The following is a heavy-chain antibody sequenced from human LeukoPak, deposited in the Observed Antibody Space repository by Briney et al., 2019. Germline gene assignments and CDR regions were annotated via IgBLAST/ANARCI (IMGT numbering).Heavy chain of an antibody. J-gene: IGHJ6*03. CDR1: GFTFSSYG. CDR3: AKDRCSNGIGCYYYYMDV. Sequence: GGSLRLSCAASGFTFSSYGMHRVRQAPGKGLEWVAYIQYDGSNEQYADSVKGRFSISRDSSKNILYLQMNSLRAEDTAVYYCAKDRCSNGIGCYYYYMDVWGKGTTVTISS. CDR2: IQYDGSNE. V-gene: IGHV3-30*02. D-gene: IGHD2-8*01.